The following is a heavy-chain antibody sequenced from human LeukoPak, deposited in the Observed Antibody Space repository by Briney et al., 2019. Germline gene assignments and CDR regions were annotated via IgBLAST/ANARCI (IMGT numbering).Heavy chain of an antibody. J-gene: IGHJ4*02. CDR2: IYPGDSDT. CDR1: GYSFTNYW. CDR3: ARVGSSWNFDS. D-gene: IGHD6-13*01. Sequence: GESLKISCKGSGYSFTNYWIGWVRQMPGKGLEWMGIIYPGDSDTRYSPSFQGQVTISADKSISTAYLQWSSLKAPDTAMFYCARVGSSWNFDSWGQGTLVTVSS. V-gene: IGHV5-51*01.